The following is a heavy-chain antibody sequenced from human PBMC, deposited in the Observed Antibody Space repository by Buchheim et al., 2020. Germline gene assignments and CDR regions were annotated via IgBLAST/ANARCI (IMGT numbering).Heavy chain of an antibody. Sequence: EVQLVESGGGLVQPGGSLRLSCAASGFTFSSYEMNWVRQAPGKGLCWVSYISSRGSTIYYADYVKGRLTISRDNAKKSLYLQMNMLRVKDTAVYYCARGFLQYGSGRQADYWGQGTL. CDR1: GFTFSSYE. J-gene: IGHJ4*02. CDR2: ISSRGSTI. V-gene: IGHV3-48*03. CDR3: ARGFLQYGSGRQADY. D-gene: IGHD3-10*01.